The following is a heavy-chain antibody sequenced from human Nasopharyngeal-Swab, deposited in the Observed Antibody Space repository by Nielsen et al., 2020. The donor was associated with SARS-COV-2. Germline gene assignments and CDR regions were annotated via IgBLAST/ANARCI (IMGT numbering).Heavy chain of an antibody. CDR1: GYTFTGYY. Sequence: ASVKVSCKASGYTFTGYYMHWVRQAAGQGLEWMGWINPNSGGTNYAQKFQGWVTMTRDTSISTAYMELSRLRSDDTAVYYCARDADSSSWYFSYYYYGMDVWGQGTTVTVSS. V-gene: IGHV1-2*04. J-gene: IGHJ6*02. CDR3: ARDADSSSWYFSYYYYGMDV. D-gene: IGHD6-13*01. CDR2: INPNSGGT.